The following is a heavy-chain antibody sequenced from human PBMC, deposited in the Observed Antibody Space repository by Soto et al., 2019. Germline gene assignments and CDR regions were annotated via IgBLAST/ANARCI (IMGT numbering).Heavy chain of an antibody. Sequence: PGGSLRLSCAASGFTFSSYSMNWVRQAPGKGLEWVSSISSSSSYIYYADSVKGRFTISRDNAKNSLYLQMNSLRAEDTAVYYCARVSVAYDAFDIWGQGTMVTVSS. V-gene: IGHV3-21*01. CDR3: ARVSVAYDAFDI. D-gene: IGHD5-12*01. CDR2: ISSSSSYI. CDR1: GFTFSSYS. J-gene: IGHJ3*02.